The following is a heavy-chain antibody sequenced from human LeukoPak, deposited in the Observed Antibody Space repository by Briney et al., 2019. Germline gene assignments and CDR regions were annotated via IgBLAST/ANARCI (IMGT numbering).Heavy chain of an antibody. J-gene: IGHJ4*02. Sequence: SSVPETFKACGGTLLNYVMSCVRQAPGQGLEWMGRIIPILGIANYAQKFQGRVTITADKSKNTAYMELSSLRSEDTAVYYCASIEGAYPSIDYWGQGTLVTVSS. CDR1: GGTLLNYV. CDR3: ASIEGAYPSIDY. V-gene: IGHV1-69*04. D-gene: IGHD1-26*01. CDR2: IIPILGIA.